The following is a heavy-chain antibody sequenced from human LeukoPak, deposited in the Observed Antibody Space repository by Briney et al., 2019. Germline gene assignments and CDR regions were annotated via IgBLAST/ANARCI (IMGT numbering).Heavy chain of an antibody. V-gene: IGHV3-30*03. Sequence: GGSLRLSCAASGFTFSSYGMHWVRQAPGKGLEWVAVISYDGSNKFYADSVKGRITISRDNSKNTLYLQMNSLRAEDTAVYYCARGDGDYDFWSGYNDYWGQGTLVTVSS. CDR2: ISYDGSNK. CDR3: ARGDGDYDFWSGYNDY. D-gene: IGHD3-3*01. J-gene: IGHJ4*02. CDR1: GFTFSSYG.